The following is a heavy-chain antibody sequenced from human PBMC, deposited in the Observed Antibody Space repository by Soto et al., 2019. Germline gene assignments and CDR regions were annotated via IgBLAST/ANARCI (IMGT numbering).Heavy chain of an antibody. J-gene: IGHJ6*02. CDR2: ISPDGSVT. CDR1: GSTVSGHW. Sequence: EVQLVESGGGSVQPGGSLRLSCAASGSTVSGHWMHWVRQEPGRGLVWVSLISPDGSVTTYADSVKGRFTISRDNAKNTLTLQMNRLRAEDTAVYYWARGINYAMDVWGQGTTVTVSS. CDR3: ARGINYAMDV. V-gene: IGHV3-74*01.